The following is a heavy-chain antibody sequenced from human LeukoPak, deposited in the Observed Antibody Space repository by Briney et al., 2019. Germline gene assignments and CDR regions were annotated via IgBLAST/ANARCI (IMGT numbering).Heavy chain of an antibody. CDR1: GGSFSGYY. D-gene: IGHD1-1*01. CDR3: ARGRVPSAAY. J-gene: IGHJ4*02. CDR2: INHSGST. V-gene: IGHV4-34*01. Sequence: SETLSLTCAVYGGSFSGYYWSWIRQPPGKGLEWIGEINHSGSTNYNPSLKGRVTISVDTSKNQFSLKLSSVTAADTAVYYCARGRVPSAAYWGQGTLVTVSS.